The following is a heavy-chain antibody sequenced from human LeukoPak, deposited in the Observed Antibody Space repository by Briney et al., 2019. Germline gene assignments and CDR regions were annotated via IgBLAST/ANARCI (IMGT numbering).Heavy chain of an antibody. V-gene: IGHV4-59*01. CDR1: GGSISSYY. CDR3: AREGGTYYDFWSGFDY. J-gene: IGHJ4*02. Sequence: SETLSLTCTVSGGSISSYYWSWIRQPPGKGLEWIGYIYYSGSTNYNPSLKSRVTISVDTSQNQFSLKLSPVTAADTAVYYCAREGGTYYDFWSGFDYWGQGTLVTVSS. CDR2: IYYSGST. D-gene: IGHD3-3*01.